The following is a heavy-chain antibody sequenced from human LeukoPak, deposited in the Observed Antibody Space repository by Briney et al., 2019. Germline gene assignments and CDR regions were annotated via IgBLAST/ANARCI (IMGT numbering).Heavy chain of an antibody. CDR1: GYTFTSYG. CDR3: ARVPRYSSSWYGIYY. D-gene: IGHD6-13*01. V-gene: IGHV1-18*01. Sequence: ASVKVSCKASGYTFTSYGISWVRQAPGQGVEWMGWISAYNGNTNYAQKLQGRVTMTTDTSTSTAYMELRSLRSDDTAVYYCARVPRYSSSWYGIYYWGQGTLVTVSS. CDR2: ISAYNGNT. J-gene: IGHJ4*02.